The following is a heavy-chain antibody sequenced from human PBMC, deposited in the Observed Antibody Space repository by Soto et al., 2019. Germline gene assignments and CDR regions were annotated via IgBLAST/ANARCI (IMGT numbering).Heavy chain of an antibody. Sequence: PGGSLRLSCAASGFTFSSYGMHWVRQAPGKGLEWVALISDAGSNKYYTDALRGRYTISRDNAKNSLHQQTNSLRAEDTAVYYCTRDASRDSSARGWFDPWGPGTLVTVSS. CDR2: ISDAGSNK. D-gene: IGHD6-13*01. CDR1: GFTFSSYG. J-gene: IGHJ5*02. V-gene: IGHV3-30*03. CDR3: TRDASRDSSARGWFDP.